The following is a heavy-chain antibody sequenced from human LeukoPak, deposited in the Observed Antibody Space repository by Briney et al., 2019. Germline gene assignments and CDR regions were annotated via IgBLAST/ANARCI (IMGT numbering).Heavy chain of an antibody. CDR2: ISSSGSTI. CDR3: ARGFDIVVVPADNWAFDY. D-gene: IGHD2-2*01. CDR1: GFTFSDYY. J-gene: IGHJ4*02. V-gene: IGHV3-11*01. Sequence: PGGSLRLSCAASGFTFSDYYMSWIRQAPGKGLEWVSYISSSGSTIYYADSVKGRFTISRDNAKNSLYLQMNSLRAEDTAVYYCARGFDIVVVPADNWAFDYWGQGTLVTVSS.